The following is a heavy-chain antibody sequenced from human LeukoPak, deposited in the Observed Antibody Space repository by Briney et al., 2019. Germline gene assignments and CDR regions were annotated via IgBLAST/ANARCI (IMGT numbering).Heavy chain of an antibody. V-gene: IGHV3-7*01. D-gene: IGHD5-12*01. CDR1: GFTFSNYW. Sequence: KTGGSLRLSCAASGFTFSNYWMTWVRQAPGKGLEWVAHINQDGSEEHYMDSAKARVTISRDNAKNSLSLQMNSLRAEDTAVYYCVRDGGVSGYDLLDYWGQGTLVTVSS. J-gene: IGHJ4*02. CDR3: VRDGGVSGYDLLDY. CDR2: INQDGSEE.